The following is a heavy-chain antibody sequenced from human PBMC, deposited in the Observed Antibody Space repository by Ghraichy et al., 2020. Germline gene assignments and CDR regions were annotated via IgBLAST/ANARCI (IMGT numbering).Heavy chain of an antibody. CDR1: GFTFSSYA. Sequence: GESLNISCAASGFTFSSYAMSWVRQAPGKGLEWVSVISGSGGGTYYADSVKGRFTISRDNSKNTLYLQMNSLRAEDTAVYYCAKDGCSSTSCYPPDYWGQGNLVTVPS. V-gene: IGHV3-23*01. D-gene: IGHD2-2*01. CDR2: ISGSGGGT. CDR3: AKDGCSSTSCYPPDY. J-gene: IGHJ4*02.